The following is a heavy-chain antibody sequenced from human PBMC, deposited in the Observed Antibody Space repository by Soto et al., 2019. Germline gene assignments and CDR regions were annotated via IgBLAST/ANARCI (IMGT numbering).Heavy chain of an antibody. D-gene: IGHD4-17*01. CDR2: ISSSSSYT. J-gene: IGHJ4*02. CDR1: GFTFSDYY. Sequence: QVQLVESGGGLVKPGGFLRLSCAASGFTFSDYYMSWIRQAPGKGLEWVSYISSSSSYTNYADSVKGRFTISRDNAKNSLYLQMNSLRAEDTAVYYCARDHPFDYGGNSRWGQGTLVTVSS. V-gene: IGHV3-11*06. CDR3: ARDHPFDYGGNSR.